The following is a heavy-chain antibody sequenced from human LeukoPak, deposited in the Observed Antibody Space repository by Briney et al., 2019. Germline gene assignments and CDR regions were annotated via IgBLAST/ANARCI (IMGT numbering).Heavy chain of an antibody. CDR1: GGSISSSSYY. Sequence: SETLSLTCTVSGGSISSSSYYWGWIRQPPGKGLEWIGSIYYSGSTYYNPSLKSRVTISVDTSKNQFTLKLSSVTAADTAVYYCAGRPDQYYYDSSGYPRPSPFDYWGRGTLVTVPS. CDR2: IYYSGST. J-gene: IGHJ4*02. D-gene: IGHD3-22*01. V-gene: IGHV4-39*01. CDR3: AGRPDQYYYDSSGYPRPSPFDY.